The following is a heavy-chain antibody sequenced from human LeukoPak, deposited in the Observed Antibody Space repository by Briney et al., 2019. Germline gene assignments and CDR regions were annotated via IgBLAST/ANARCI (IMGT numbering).Heavy chain of an antibody. J-gene: IGHJ6*03. D-gene: IGHD3-10*01. V-gene: IGHV3-30*02. CDR1: GFTFSSYG. CDR3: ANLLYGSGSIYYYYYMDV. Sequence: PGGSLRLSCAASGFTFSSYGMHWVRQAPGKGLEWVAFIRYDGSNKYYADSVKGRFTISRDNSKNTLYLQMNSLRAEDTAVYYCANLLYGSGSIYYYYYMDVWGKGTTVTVSS. CDR2: IRYDGSNK.